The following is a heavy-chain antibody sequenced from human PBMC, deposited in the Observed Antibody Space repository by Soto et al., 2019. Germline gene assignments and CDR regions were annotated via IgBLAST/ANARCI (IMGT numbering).Heavy chain of an antibody. V-gene: IGHV1-18*01. CDR1: GYTFTSYG. CDR2: ITTDKGKT. J-gene: IGHJ4*02. Sequence: QVQLVQSGPEVKKPGASVKVSCKTSGYTFTSYGISWVRQAPGQGLEWMGWITTDKGKTTYAQKFQGRVTMTTDTSTSTGYMELMSLRSDDTAVYYCATRSPAFDYWGQGTLVTVSS. CDR3: ATRSPAFDY.